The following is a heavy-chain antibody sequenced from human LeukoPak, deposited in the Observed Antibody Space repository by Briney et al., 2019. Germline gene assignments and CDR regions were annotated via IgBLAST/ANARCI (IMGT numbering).Heavy chain of an antibody. Sequence: PGGSLRLSCVVSGLSYSDSYMSWIRQAPGKGLERISYISERGSYKNYADSVRGRFTISRDNAKNSLFLQMNSLRAEDTAVYYCARARGLGPGGHFDYGGQGTLVTVSA. D-gene: IGHD3-16*01. CDR1: GLSYSDSY. CDR2: ISERGSYK. V-gene: IGHV3-11*03. CDR3: ARARGLGPGGHFDY. J-gene: IGHJ4*02.